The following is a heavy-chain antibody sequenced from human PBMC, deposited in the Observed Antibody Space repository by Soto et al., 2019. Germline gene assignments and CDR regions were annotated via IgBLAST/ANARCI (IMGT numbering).Heavy chain of an antibody. V-gene: IGHV4-61*01. CDR2: VYHTGRT. Sequence: SETLSLTCTVPGGSFKSGSYSWSWIRQPPGKGLEWIGYVYHTGRTSYNPSLKSRVSISMDTSKNQFSLNLDSVTAADTAVYFCERECAYFDAWGQGTLVTVSA. J-gene: IGHJ4*02. CDR3: ERECAYFDA. CDR1: GGSFKSGSYS.